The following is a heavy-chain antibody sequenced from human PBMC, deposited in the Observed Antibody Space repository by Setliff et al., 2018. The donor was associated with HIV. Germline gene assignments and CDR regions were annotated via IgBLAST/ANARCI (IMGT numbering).Heavy chain of an antibody. Sequence: SETLSLTCTASYATLSTADYYWTWIRQPPGKGLEWIGFVSYTGTTRYSPSLRSRISISIDASKNKFSLQLSSVTAADTAVYFCAQMSISASVYFDYWGQGTLVTVSS. J-gene: IGHJ4*02. D-gene: IGHD2-21*01. CDR1: YATLSTADYY. CDR2: VSYTGTT. V-gene: IGHV4-30-4*01. CDR3: AQMSISASVYFDY.